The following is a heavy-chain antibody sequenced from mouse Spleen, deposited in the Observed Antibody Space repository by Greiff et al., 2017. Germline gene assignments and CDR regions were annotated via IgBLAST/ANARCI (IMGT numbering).Heavy chain of an antibody. CDR1: GFSLTSYG. CDR2: IWRGGST. J-gene: IGHJ1*01. D-gene: IGHD1-1*01. Sequence: VKLVESGPSLVQPSQSLSITCTVSGFSLTSYGVHWVRQSPGKGLEWLGVIWRGGSTDYNAAFMSRLSITKDNSKSQVFFKMNSLQADDTAIYYCAKYYGTGYFDVWGAGTTVTVSS. CDR3: AKYYGTGYFDV. V-gene: IGHV2-5-1*01.